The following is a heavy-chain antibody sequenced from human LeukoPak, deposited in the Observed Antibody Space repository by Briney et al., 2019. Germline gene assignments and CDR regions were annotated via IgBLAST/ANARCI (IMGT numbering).Heavy chain of an antibody. J-gene: IGHJ4*01. V-gene: IGHV3-66*02. CDR2: VYSGGNT. CDR1: RLTVTSNY. D-gene: IGHD4/OR15-4a*01. CDR3: ARAEVLSFFDQ. Sequence: GGSLRLSCAASRLTVTSNYVNWVREAPGTGLEWVSVVYSGGNTYHADAVKGRFTISRDNSKNTVYLQMNSLRPEDTAVYYCARAEVLSFFDQWGLGTLVTVSS.